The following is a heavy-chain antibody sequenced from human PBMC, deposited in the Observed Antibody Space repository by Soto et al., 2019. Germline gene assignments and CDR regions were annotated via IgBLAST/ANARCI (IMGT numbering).Heavy chain of an antibody. CDR3: ARGNSNPNWFDP. Sequence: SETLSLTCTVSGGSISSGGYYWSWIRQHPGKGLEWIGYIYYSGSTYYNPSLKSRVTISVDTSKNQFSLKLSSVTAADTAVYYCARGNSNPNWFDPWGQGTLVTVS. CDR1: GGSISSGGYY. V-gene: IGHV4-31*03. D-gene: IGHD1-7*01. CDR2: IYYSGST. J-gene: IGHJ5*02.